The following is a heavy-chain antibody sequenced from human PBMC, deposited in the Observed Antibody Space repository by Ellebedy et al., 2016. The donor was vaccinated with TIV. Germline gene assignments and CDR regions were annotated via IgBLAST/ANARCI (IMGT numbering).Heavy chain of an antibody. CDR2: INHSGST. J-gene: IGHJ6*02. CDR1: GGSFSGYY. Sequence: SETLSLTXAVYGGSFSGYYWSWIRQPPGKGLEWIGEINHSGSTNYNPSLKSRVTISVDTSKNQFSLKLSSVTAADTAVYYCARRKGSGSYGTYYYGMDVWGQGTTVTVSS. V-gene: IGHV4-34*01. CDR3: ARRKGSGSYGTYYYGMDV. D-gene: IGHD3-10*01.